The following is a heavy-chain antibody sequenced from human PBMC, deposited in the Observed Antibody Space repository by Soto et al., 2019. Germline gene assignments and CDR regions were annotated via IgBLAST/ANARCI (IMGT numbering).Heavy chain of an antibody. V-gene: IGHV4-4*02. Sequence: NPSETLSLTCAVSGASISSDNRWTWVRQPPGEGLEWIGEISQSGTTKYNLSLASRVTISVDKSKNQFSLRLTSMTAADTAVYYCAKKVPAALRLYYFFGLDVWGQGTTVTVSS. CDR3: AKKVPAALRLYYFFGLDV. D-gene: IGHD2-15*01. CDR1: GASISSDNR. CDR2: ISQSGTT. J-gene: IGHJ6*02.